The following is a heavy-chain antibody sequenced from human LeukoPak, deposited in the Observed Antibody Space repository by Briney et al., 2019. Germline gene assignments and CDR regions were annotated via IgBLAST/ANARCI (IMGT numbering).Heavy chain of an antibody. D-gene: IGHD6-6*01. Sequence: PGGSLSLSCATSGFTFSDYAMSWVRQAPGKGLEWVSYISSTSNTIYYADSVKGRFTISRDNAKNSLYLQMNSLRAEDTAVYYCSRFSSVAAQYWGQGTLVTVSS. V-gene: IGHV3-48*01. CDR3: SRFSSVAAQY. J-gene: IGHJ4*02. CDR1: GFTFSDYA. CDR2: ISSTSNTI.